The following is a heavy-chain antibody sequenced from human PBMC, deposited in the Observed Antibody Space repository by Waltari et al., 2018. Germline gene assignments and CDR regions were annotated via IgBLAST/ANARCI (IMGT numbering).Heavy chain of an antibody. CDR3: AREDNVYNWFDS. J-gene: IGHJ5*01. V-gene: IGHV3-7*01. D-gene: IGHD3-10*02. CDR1: GFTFSSDW. CDR2: IKHEGSEK. Sequence: EVQLVESGGGLVQPGGSLRLSCEASGFTFSSDWMSWVRQAPGKGLEWVANIKHEGSEKDYLDSVKGRFTISRDNAKNSLFLQMNSLRVEDTAVYYCAREDNVYNWFDSWGQGTLVTVSS.